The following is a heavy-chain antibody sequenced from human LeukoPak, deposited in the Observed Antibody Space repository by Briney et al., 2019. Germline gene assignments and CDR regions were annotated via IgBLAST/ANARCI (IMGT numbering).Heavy chain of an antibody. Sequence: GESLKISCEASGYYFTNYWIGWVRQMPGKGLEWMGIIYPADSDTKYSPSLQGQVSISADKSISAAYLQWSSLKASDTAMYYCARLRKGWFGDLSFDYWGQGTPVTVSS. J-gene: IGHJ4*02. CDR3: ARLRKGWFGDLSFDY. D-gene: IGHD3-10*01. CDR2: IYPADSDT. CDR1: GYYFTNYW. V-gene: IGHV5-51*01.